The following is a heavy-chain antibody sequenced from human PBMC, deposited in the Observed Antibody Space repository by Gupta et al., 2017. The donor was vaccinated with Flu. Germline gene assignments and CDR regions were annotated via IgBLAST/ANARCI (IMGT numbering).Heavy chain of an antibody. J-gene: IGHJ4*02. D-gene: IGHD2-2*01. CDR1: CGSITTDNYY. CDR2: IYYSGTT. CDR3: AGGVGYAAFDF. Sequence: QLQLQGSGPGLVKPAGTLSLSCTVSCGSITTDNYYWALVRQAPGKGLEWIGTIYYSGTTYYNPALRSRATMSLDTSRSQFSLKVWSVTAADTAVYYCAGGVGYAAFDFWGQGSLVSVSS. V-gene: IGHV4-39*01.